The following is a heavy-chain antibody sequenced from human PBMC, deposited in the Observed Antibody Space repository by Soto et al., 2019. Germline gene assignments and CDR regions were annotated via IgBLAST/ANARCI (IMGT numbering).Heavy chain of an antibody. D-gene: IGHD3-22*01. CDR2: INAGNGNT. CDR1: GYTFTSYA. J-gene: IGHJ3*02. V-gene: IGHV1-3*01. CDR3: ARDRQYYYDSSGYPDAFDI. Sequence: QVQLVQSGAEVKKPGASVKVSCKASGYTFTSYAMHWVRQAPGQRLEWMGWINAGNGNTKYSQKFQGRVTITRDTSASTAYMELSSLRSEDTAVYYCARDRQYYYDSSGYPDAFDIWGQGTMVTVSS.